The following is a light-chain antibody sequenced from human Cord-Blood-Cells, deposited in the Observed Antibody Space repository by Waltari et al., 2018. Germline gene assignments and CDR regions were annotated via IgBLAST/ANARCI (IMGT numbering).Light chain of an antibody. Sequence: QSALTQPASVSGSPGQSITIPCTGTSSDVGGYNYVSWYQQHPGKAPKLMIYDVSNRPSGVSSRFSGSKSGNTASLTISGLQAEDEAYYYGSSYTSSSTPVVCGGGTRLTVL. CDR3: SSYTSSSTPVV. CDR2: DVS. CDR1: SSDVGGYNY. J-gene: IGLJ2*01. V-gene: IGLV2-14*01.